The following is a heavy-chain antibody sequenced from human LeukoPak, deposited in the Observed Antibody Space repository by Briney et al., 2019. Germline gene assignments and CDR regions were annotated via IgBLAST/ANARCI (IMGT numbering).Heavy chain of an antibody. CDR3: AKDMGWSYGMDV. V-gene: IGHV3-9*01. D-gene: IGHD6-19*01. Sequence: GGSLRLSCAASGFTFDDYAMHWVRQAPGKGLEWVSGISWNSGSIGYADSVKGRFTISRDNAKNSLYLQMNSLRAEDTALNYCAKDMGWSYGMDVWGQGTTVTVSS. CDR1: GFTFDDYA. J-gene: IGHJ6*02. CDR2: ISWNSGSI.